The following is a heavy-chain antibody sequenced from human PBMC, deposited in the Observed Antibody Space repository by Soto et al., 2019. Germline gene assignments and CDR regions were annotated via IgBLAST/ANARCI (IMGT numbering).Heavy chain of an antibody. Sequence: SETLSLTCAVSGYSISSAYYWGWIRQPPGKGLEWIGTISPSGSTHYKPSLRSRVTISMDTSKNQFSLRLTSVTAADTAVYYCARGSATPVDHWGQGTLVTVSS. D-gene: IGHD2-15*01. CDR3: ARGSATPVDH. CDR1: GYSISSAYY. V-gene: IGHV4-38-2*01. J-gene: IGHJ4*02. CDR2: ISPSGST.